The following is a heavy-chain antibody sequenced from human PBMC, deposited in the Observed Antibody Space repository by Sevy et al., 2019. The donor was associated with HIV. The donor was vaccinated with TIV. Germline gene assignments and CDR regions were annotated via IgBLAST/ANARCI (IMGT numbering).Heavy chain of an antibody. CDR1: GLTFSNDN. J-gene: IGHJ4*01. Sequence: GGSLRLSCAASGLTFSNDNMNWVRQAPGKGLEWVSFISSESGYIYYADSVKGRFSISRDNAKNSQYLQMNSLRAEDTAVYYCARDGKVPVPGLYYFDYWGHGTLVTVSS. CDR3: ARDGKVPVPGLYYFDY. V-gene: IGHV3-21*01. D-gene: IGHD6-19*01. CDR2: ISSESGYI.